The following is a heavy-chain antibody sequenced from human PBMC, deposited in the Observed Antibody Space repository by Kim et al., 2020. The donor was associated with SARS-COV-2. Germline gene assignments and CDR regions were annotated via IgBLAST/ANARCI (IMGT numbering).Heavy chain of an antibody. Sequence: GGSLRLSCAASGFTFSSYSMNWVRQAPGKGLEWVSSISSSRSYIYYADSVKGRFTISRDNAKNSLYLQMNSLRAEDTAVYYCARDFYDYVWGSYRQTSPNDYWGQGTLVTVSS. CDR1: GFTFSSYS. CDR3: ARDFYDYVWGSYRQTSPNDY. D-gene: IGHD3-16*02. V-gene: IGHV3-21*01. J-gene: IGHJ4*02. CDR2: ISSSRSYI.